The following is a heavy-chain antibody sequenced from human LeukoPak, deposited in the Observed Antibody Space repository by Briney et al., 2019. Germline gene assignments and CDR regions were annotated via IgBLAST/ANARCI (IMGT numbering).Heavy chain of an antibody. CDR1: GGSISSGSYY. CDR3: ARGGYCSSTSCYSSRSGSDY. CDR2: IYTSGST. D-gene: IGHD2-2*01. Sequence: SQTLSLTCTVSGGSISSGSYYWSWIRQPAGKGLEWIGRIYTSGSTNYNPSLKSRVTISVDTSKNQFSLKLSSVTAADTAVYYCARGGYCSSTSCYSSRSGSDYSGQGTLVTVSS. V-gene: IGHV4-61*02. J-gene: IGHJ4*02.